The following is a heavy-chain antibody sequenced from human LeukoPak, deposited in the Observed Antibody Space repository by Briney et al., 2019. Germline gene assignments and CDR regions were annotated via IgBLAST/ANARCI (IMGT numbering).Heavy chain of an antibody. V-gene: IGHV3-23*01. CDR2: ITGGDGAT. J-gene: IGHJ4*02. CDR1: GFTINTYT. CDR3: ARGRSGPERKCSGGSCGPRPQADY. D-gene: IGHD2-15*01. Sequence: GGSLRLSCAVSGFTINTYTLTWVRQAPGKRPEWLSAITGGDGATYYADSVRGRFTISRDNSRNTLYLQMSGLRAEDTAVYYCARGRSGPERKCSGGSCGPRPQADYWGQGTLVTVSS.